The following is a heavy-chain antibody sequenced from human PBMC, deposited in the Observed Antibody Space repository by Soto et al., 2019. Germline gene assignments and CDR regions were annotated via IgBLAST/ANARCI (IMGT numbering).Heavy chain of an antibody. D-gene: IGHD3-22*01. J-gene: IGHJ4*02. CDR2: ISYDGSNK. V-gene: IGHV3-30*18. CDR3: AKEEYYYGSSGYYSLDY. Sequence: GWSLRLSCAASVFTFISYGMHWVRQAPGKGLEWVAVISYDGSNKYYADSVKGRFTISRDNSKNTLYLQMNSLRAEDTAVYYCAKEEYYYGSSGYYSLDYWGQGTLVTVSS. CDR1: VFTFISYG.